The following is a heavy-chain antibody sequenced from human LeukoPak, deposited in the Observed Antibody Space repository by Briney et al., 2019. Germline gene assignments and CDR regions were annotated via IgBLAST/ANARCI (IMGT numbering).Heavy chain of an antibody. J-gene: IGHJ4*02. CDR2: IYTSGST. CDR1: GGSISSGSYY. CDR3: ASGSSGLIDY. Sequence: SQTLSLTCTVSGGSISSGSYYWSWIRQPAGKGLEWIGRIYTSGSTNYNPSLKSRVTISVDTSKNQFSLKLSSETAADTAVYYCASGSSGLIDYWGQGTLVTVSS. D-gene: IGHD3-22*01. V-gene: IGHV4-61*02.